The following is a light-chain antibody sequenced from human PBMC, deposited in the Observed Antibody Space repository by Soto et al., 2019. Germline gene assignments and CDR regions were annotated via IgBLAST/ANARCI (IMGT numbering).Light chain of an antibody. V-gene: IGLV1-40*01. CDR1: SSNIGAGYD. CDR2: ANN. J-gene: IGLJ1*01. Sequence: QSVLTQPPSVSGAPGQRVTISCTGTSSNIGAGYDVHWYQQLPGTAPKLFMYANNNRPSWVPDRFSGSKSGTSASLAITGLQAGDEADYYCQSYDSSLSGYVFGTGTKVTVL. CDR3: QSYDSSLSGYV.